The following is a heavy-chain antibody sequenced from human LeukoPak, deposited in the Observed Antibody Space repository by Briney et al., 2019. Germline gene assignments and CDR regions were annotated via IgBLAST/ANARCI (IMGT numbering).Heavy chain of an antibody. Sequence: SETLSLTCTVSGGSIGSNYWTWIRQPPGKGLEYIGYIYYTGGTNYNPSLRSRVTMSVDTSKNQFSLKLSSVTAADTAVYYCARGFRVAAAGTKGPNWFDPWGQGTLVTVSS. CDR2: IYYTGGT. V-gene: IGHV4-59*08. CDR3: ARGFRVAAAGTKGPNWFDP. D-gene: IGHD6-13*01. CDR1: GGSIGSNY. J-gene: IGHJ5*02.